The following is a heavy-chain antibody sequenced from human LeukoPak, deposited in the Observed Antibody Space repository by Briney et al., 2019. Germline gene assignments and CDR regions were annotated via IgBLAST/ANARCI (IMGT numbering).Heavy chain of an antibody. D-gene: IGHD3-22*01. CDR2: ISGSGGST. CDR1: GFTFSRYG. V-gene: IGHV3-23*01. Sequence: GGSLRLSCAASGFTFSRYGLYGVRPAPGKGVEWVSAISGSGGSTYDADSVKGPFTISRDNSKNTLYLQMNSLRAEDTAVYYCAKDGSSGYYLTGNWFDPWGQGTLVTVSS. CDR3: AKDGSSGYYLTGNWFDP. J-gene: IGHJ5*02.